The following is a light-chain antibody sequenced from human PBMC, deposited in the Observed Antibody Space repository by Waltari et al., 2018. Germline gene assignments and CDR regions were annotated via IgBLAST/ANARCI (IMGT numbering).Light chain of an antibody. CDR2: DAS. V-gene: IGKV3-15*01. CDR3: QPYNSYSIM. CDR1: QSIMTN. Sequence: EIVMTQSPATLPVSPGERGTLSCWASQSIMTNVAWYQQKPGQAPRLLIYDASTRATDTPARFSGSGSGTDFTLTISSLQPDDFATYYCQPYNSYSIMFGQGTRLEIK. J-gene: IGKJ5*01.